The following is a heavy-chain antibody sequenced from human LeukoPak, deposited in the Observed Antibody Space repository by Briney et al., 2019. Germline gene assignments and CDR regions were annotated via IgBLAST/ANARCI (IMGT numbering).Heavy chain of an antibody. D-gene: IGHD3-3*01. J-gene: IGHJ4*02. V-gene: IGHV3-53*01. CDR3: ARDPIWSGYCLFDY. CDR1: GFTVSSNY. Sequence: PGGSLRLSCAASGFTVSSNYMSWVRQAPGKGLEWVSVIYSGGSTYYADSVKGRFTISRDNAKNSRYLQMNSLRAEDTAVYYCARDPIWSGYCLFDYWGQGTLVTVSS. CDR2: IYSGGST.